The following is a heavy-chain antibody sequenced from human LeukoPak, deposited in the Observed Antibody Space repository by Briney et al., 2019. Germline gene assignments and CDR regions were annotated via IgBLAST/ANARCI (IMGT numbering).Heavy chain of an antibody. V-gene: IGHV3-30-3*01. J-gene: IGHJ4*02. CDR2: ISYDGSNK. CDR3: TRQEVPWIQETWAYYSDY. CDR1: GFTFRNFA. Sequence: GGSLRLSCAASGFTFRNFAMHWVRQAPGKGLEWVAVISYDGSNKYYADSVKGRFTISRDNSKNTLYLQMNSLRAEDTAVYYCTRQEVPWIQETWAYYSDYWGQGTLVTVSS. D-gene: IGHD5-18*01.